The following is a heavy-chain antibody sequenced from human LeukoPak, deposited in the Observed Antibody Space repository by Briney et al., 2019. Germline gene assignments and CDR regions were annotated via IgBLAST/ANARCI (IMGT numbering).Heavy chain of an antibody. CDR3: ARGSIRYFALSYFDY. D-gene: IGHD3-9*01. CDR2: IYYSGST. J-gene: IGHJ4*02. Sequence: SETLSLTCTVSGGSISGSSYYWGWIRQPPGKGLEWIGSIYYSGSTNYNPSLKSRVTISVDTSKNQFSLKLSSVTAADTAVYYCARGSIRYFALSYFDYWGQGTLVTVSS. CDR1: GGSISGSSYY. V-gene: IGHV4-39*07.